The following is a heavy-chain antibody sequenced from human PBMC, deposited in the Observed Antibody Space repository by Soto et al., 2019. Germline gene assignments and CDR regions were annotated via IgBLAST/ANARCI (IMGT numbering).Heavy chain of an antibody. Sequence: VSCKASGGTFGSHCISGVRQAPGQGREGMGGLISMLGTPTYARKGQGRATITADESLNSSYLELRSLRSEDSAVYFCARGDMANFDVWGQGTVVTVSS. V-gene: IGHV1-69*01. CDR2: LISMLGTP. J-gene: IGHJ4*02. CDR3: ARGDMANFDV. CDR1: GGTFGSHC. D-gene: IGHD2-15*01.